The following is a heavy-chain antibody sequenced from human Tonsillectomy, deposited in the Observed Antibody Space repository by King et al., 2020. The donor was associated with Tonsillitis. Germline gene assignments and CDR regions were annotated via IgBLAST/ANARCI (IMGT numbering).Heavy chain of an antibody. V-gene: IGHV1-2*02. J-gene: IGHJ4*02. CDR2: INPNSGGT. D-gene: IGHD5-12*01. CDR1: GYTFTGYY. Sequence: QLVQSGAEVKKPGASVKVSCKPSGYTFTGYYMHWVRQAPGQGLEWMGWINPNSGGTNYAQKFQGRGTMXRDTSTSTAXMERSRPTYDDTAVYYCARDGDSXYDPIPFDYWGQXTXVTVSS. CDR3: ARDGDSXYDPIPFDY.